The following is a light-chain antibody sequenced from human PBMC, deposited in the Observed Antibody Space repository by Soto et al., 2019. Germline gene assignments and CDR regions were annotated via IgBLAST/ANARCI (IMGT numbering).Light chain of an antibody. CDR3: CSYAGGYTYV. CDR1: SSDVGGFDY. CDR2: DVD. Sequence: QSVLTQPRSVSGSPGQSVTISCIGTSSDVGGFDYVSWYQFHPGGVPKLIIYDVDKRPSGVPNRYVGSKSGNMAALAISGLQAEDEADYYCCSYAGGYTYVFGTGTKLTVL. J-gene: IGLJ1*01. V-gene: IGLV2-11*01.